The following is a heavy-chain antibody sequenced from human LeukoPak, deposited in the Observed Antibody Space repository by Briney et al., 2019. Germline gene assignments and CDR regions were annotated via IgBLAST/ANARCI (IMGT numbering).Heavy chain of an antibody. V-gene: IGHV3-73*01. CDR2: ITSKPNSYAT. D-gene: IGHD6-19*01. CDR3: TGGSGWYSPDY. Sequence: GGSLRLSCAASGFTVSGAVMHGVRQASGKGLEWVGRITSKPNSYATVYAASVKGRFTISSDDSKNTAYLQMNSLKTEDTAVYYCTGGSGWYSPDYWGQGTLVTVSS. J-gene: IGHJ4*02. CDR1: GFTVSGAV.